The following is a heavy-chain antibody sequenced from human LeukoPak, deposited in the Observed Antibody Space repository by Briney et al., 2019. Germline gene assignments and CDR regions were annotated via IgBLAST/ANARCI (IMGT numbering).Heavy chain of an antibody. CDR1: EFTFSSYA. D-gene: IGHD2-8*02. V-gene: IGHV3-23*01. CDR3: AKDTTCNGGACYYMDV. J-gene: IGHJ6*03. Sequence: PGGSLRLSCVASEFTFSSYAMTWVRQAPGKGLEWVSSISGSDGYTYYADHVKGRFTISRDNSKNTLYLQMNSLRVEDTAVFYCAKDTTCNGGACYYMDVWGKGTTVTVSS. CDR2: ISGSDGYT.